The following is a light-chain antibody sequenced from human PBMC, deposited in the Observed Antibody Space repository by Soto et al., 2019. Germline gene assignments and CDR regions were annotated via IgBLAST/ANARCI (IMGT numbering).Light chain of an antibody. J-gene: IGKJ1*01. CDR3: QHYGNSQWT. V-gene: IGKV3-20*01. Sequence: EIVLTQSPGTVSLFPGEGATLSCRASQSVSSSYLAWYQQKPGQAPRLLIYGASNRATGIPDRFSGSGSGTDFTLTISRLESEDSAVYHCQHYGNSQWTFGRGTKVEIK. CDR1: QSVSSSY. CDR2: GAS.